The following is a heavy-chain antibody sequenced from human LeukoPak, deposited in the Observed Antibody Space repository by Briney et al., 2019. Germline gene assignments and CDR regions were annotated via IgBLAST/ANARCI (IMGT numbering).Heavy chain of an antibody. V-gene: IGHV4-59*01. CDR3: ARDKQHSYGRYFDH. Sequence: PSETVSLTCSVSGDPISTYHWNWIRKPPGKGLEWIGYMQSTGNSKYNPSLRSRVNMFVDTSKNQAALILSSVTAADTAVYYCARDKQHSYGRYFDHWGQGALVTVSS. J-gene: IGHJ4*02. CDR2: MQSTGNS. D-gene: IGHD3-16*01. CDR1: GDPISTYH.